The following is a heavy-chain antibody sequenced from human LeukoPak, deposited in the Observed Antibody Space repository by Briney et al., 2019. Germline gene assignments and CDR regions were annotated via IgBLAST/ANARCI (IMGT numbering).Heavy chain of an antibody. J-gene: IGHJ6*02. Sequence: GGSLRLSCTASGFTFNTYSMNWVRQTAGRGLEWVSHISSSRSTISYAGSVKGRLTISRDNAKTSLYLQMNSLRDEDTAVYYCARVEQKPRAVCGMDVWGQGTTVTVSS. V-gene: IGHV3-48*02. CDR3: ARVEQKPRAVCGMDV. CDR2: ISSSRSTI. CDR1: GFTFNTYS. D-gene: IGHD6-13*01.